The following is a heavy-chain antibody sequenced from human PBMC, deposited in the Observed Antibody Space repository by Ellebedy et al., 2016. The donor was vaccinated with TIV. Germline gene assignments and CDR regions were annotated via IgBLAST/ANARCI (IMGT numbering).Heavy chain of an antibody. V-gene: IGHV3-66*01. CDR3: ARGDGYNYFDY. Sequence: GESLKISXAAPGFTVSSNYMSWVRQAPGRGLEWVSVIYPGGSTYYADSVKGRFTISRDNSKNTLYPQMNSLRAEDTAVYYCARGDGYNYFDYWGQGTLVTVSS. CDR1: GFTVSSNY. CDR2: IYPGGST. D-gene: IGHD5-24*01. J-gene: IGHJ4*02.